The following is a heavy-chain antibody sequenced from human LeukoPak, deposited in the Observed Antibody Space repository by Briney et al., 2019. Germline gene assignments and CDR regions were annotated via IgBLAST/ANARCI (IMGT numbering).Heavy chain of an antibody. V-gene: IGHV1-2*04. Sequence: GGSLRLSCAASGFTFSSYAMHWVRQAPGQGLEWMGWINPNSGGTNYAQKFQGWVTMTRDTSISTAYMELSRLRSDDTAVYYCARTSRGYDSSGMDVWGQGTTVTVSS. CDR2: INPNSGGT. D-gene: IGHD5-12*01. CDR1: GFTFSSYA. CDR3: ARTSRGYDSSGMDV. J-gene: IGHJ6*02.